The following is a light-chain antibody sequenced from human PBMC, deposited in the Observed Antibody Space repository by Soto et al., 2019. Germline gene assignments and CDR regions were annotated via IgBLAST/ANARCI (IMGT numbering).Light chain of an antibody. V-gene: IGKV1-27*01. J-gene: IGKJ3*01. CDR3: QKYNSAPLT. Sequence: DIQLTQSPPSLSASVGDRVTITCRASQAISIYVAWYQQKPGKIPKLLIFSASTVQSGVPSRFSGSGSGTDFTLPISNLQPEDVATYYCQKYNSAPLTFGPGTKVDLK. CDR2: SAS. CDR1: QAISIY.